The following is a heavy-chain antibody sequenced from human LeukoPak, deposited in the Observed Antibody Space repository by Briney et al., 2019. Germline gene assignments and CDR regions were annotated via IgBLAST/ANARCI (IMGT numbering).Heavy chain of an antibody. CDR3: ARVLEWPYYYYYMDV. D-gene: IGHD3-3*01. V-gene: IGHV3-7*01. CDR1: GFTFSSYW. CDR2: IKQDGSEK. Sequence: GGSLRLSCAASGFTFSSYWMSWVRQAPGKGLEWVANIKQDGSEKYYVDSVKGRFTISRDNAKNSLYLQMNSLRAEDTAVYYCARVLEWPYYYYYMDVWGNGTTVTVSS. J-gene: IGHJ6*03.